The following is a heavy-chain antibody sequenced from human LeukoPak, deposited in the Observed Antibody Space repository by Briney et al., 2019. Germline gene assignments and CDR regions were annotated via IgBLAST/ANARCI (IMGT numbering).Heavy chain of an antibody. CDR3: ARPLQGSYAMDV. CDR2: ISSSSNYI. CDR1: GFYFNTYS. Sequence: GGSLRLSCVASGFYFNTYSLYWVRRAPGKGLEWVASISSSSNYIRYADSMKGRVTISRDNAKNSLYLQMDSLRVDDTAVYYCARPLQGSYAMDVWGLGTTVIVSS. J-gene: IGHJ6*02. V-gene: IGHV3-21*06.